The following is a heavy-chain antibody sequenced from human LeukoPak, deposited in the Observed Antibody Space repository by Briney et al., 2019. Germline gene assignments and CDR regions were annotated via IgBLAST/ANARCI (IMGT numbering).Heavy chain of an antibody. Sequence: GASVKVSCEASGYTFTGFDIHWLRQAPGQGLEWMAWINPQTGATNYARKFQGRVTMTRDMSISTAYMEVTSLRSDDTVVYYCARGGDDSGLYFAYWGQGTLVTVSS. CDR1: GYTFTGFD. CDR3: ARGGDDSGLYFAY. J-gene: IGHJ4*02. V-gene: IGHV1-2*02. D-gene: IGHD3-22*01. CDR2: INPQTGAT.